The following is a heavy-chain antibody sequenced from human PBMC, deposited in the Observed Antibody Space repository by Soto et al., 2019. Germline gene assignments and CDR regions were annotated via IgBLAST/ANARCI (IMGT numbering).Heavy chain of an antibody. CDR1: GYTLTELS. Sequence: ASVKVSCKVSGYTLTELSMHWVRQAPGKGLEWMGGFDPEDGETIYAQKFQGRVTMTEDTSTDTAYMELSSLRSEDTAVYYCVKQSGPGSYYNVGSGGHFDNWGQGALVTVSS. D-gene: IGHD3-10*01. V-gene: IGHV1-24*01. J-gene: IGHJ4*02. CDR2: FDPEDGET. CDR3: VKQSGPGSYYNVGSGGHFDN.